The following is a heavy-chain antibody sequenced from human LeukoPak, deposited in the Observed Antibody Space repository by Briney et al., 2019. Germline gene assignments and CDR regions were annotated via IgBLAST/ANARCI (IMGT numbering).Heavy chain of an antibody. Sequence: PGGSLGLSCVASGFSFSSYAMHWVRQAPGKGLEWVAVISYDGSNKYYADSVKGRFTISRDNSKNTLYLQMNSLRAEDTAVYYCAKDRVTTVTLDDYWGQGTLVTVSS. CDR3: AKDRVTTVTLDDY. CDR2: ISYDGSNK. V-gene: IGHV3-30*04. D-gene: IGHD4-17*01. J-gene: IGHJ4*02. CDR1: GFSFSSYA.